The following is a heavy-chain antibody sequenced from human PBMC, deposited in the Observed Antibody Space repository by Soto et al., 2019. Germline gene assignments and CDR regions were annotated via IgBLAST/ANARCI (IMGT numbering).Heavy chain of an antibody. CDR3: ARGSIFGVVIGLGDNFDY. V-gene: IGHV3-21*01. D-gene: IGHD3-3*01. CDR2: ISSSSSYI. J-gene: IGHJ4*02. Sequence: LRLSCAASGFTFSSYSMNWVRQAPGKGLEWVSSISSSSSYIYYADSVKGRFTISRDNAKNSLYLQMNSLRAEDTAVYYCARGSIFGVVIGLGDNFDYWGQGTLVTVSS. CDR1: GFTFSSYS.